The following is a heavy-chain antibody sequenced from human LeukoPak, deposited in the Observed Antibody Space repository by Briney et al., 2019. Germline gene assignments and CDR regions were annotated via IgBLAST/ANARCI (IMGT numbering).Heavy chain of an antibody. CDR1: GFSFSSYW. V-gene: IGHV3-30*18. Sequence: LPGGSLRLSCAASGFSFSSYWMTWVRQAPGKGLEWVAVISYDGSNKYYADSVKGRFTISRDNSKNTLYLQMNSLRAEDTAVYYCAKDPGADGPWGQGTLVTVSS. CDR3: AKDPGADGP. CDR2: ISYDGSNK. J-gene: IGHJ5*02.